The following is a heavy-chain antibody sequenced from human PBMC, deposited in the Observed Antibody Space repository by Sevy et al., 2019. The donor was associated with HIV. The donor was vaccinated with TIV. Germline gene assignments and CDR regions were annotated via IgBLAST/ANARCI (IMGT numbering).Heavy chain of an antibody. CDR1: GFTFSRYG. V-gene: IGHV3-33*01. CDR2: IWNDRGNK. D-gene: IGHD3-22*01. CDR3: ASLPNNYYDSSGSSGDDAFDI. J-gene: IGHJ3*02. Sequence: GGSLRLSCAASGFTFSRYGMHWVRQAPGKGLEWVAVIWNDRGNKHYTDSVTGRFTISRDNSKNTLYLQMNSLRAEDTAVYYCASLPNNYYDSSGSSGDDAFDIWGQGTMVTVSS.